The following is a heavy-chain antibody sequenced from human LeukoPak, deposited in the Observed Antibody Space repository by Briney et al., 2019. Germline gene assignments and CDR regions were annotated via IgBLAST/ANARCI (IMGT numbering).Heavy chain of an antibody. J-gene: IGHJ4*02. CDR1: GGSFSGYY. CDR3: ANYYYDSSGNTFDY. CDR2: INHSGST. D-gene: IGHD3-22*01. Sequence: SETLSLTCAVYGGSFSGYYWSWIRQPPGKGLEWIGEINHSGSTNYNPSLKSRVTISVDTSKNQFSLKLSSVTAADTAVYYCANYYYDSSGNTFDYWGQGTLVTVSS. V-gene: IGHV4-34*01.